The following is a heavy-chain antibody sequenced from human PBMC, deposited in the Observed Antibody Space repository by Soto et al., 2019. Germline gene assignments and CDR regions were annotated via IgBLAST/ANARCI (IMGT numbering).Heavy chain of an antibody. D-gene: IGHD6-13*01. CDR1: GFTFSSYA. Sequence: QVQLVESGGGVVQPGRSLRLSCAASGFTFSSYAMHWVRQAPGKGLEWVAVISYDGSNKYYADSVKGRFTISRDNSKNTLYLQMNSLRAEDTAVYYCARPYSPYSSSWAYFDYWGQGTLVTVSS. CDR3: ARPYSPYSSSWAYFDY. J-gene: IGHJ4*02. V-gene: IGHV3-30-3*01. CDR2: ISYDGSNK.